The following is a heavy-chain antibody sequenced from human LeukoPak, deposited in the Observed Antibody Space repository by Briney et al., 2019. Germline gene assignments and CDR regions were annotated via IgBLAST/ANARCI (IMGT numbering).Heavy chain of an antibody. CDR2: ISGSGGST. CDR1: GFTFSSYS. D-gene: IGHD3-16*02. Sequence: GGSLRLSCAASGFTFSSYSMNWVRQAPGKGLEWVSAISGSGGSTYYADSVKGRFTISRDNSKNTLYLQMNSLRAEDTAVYYCAKDRPTHYDYVWGSYRYTGYFDYWGQGTLVTVSS. V-gene: IGHV3-23*01. CDR3: AKDRPTHYDYVWGSYRYTGYFDY. J-gene: IGHJ4*02.